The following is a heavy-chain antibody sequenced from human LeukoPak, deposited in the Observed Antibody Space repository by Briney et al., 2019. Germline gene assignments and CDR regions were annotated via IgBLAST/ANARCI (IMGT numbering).Heavy chain of an antibody. V-gene: IGHV5-51*01. CDR3: ATRGSGSYYNSRYYYYMDV. J-gene: IGHJ6*03. Sequence: GESLKISCKGAGYSFTNYWIGWVRQMPGKGLEWMGIIYPGDSDTRYSPSFQGQVTISADKSISTAYLQWSSLKASDTAMYYCATRGSGSYYNSRYYYYMDVWGKGTTVTVSS. D-gene: IGHD3-10*01. CDR1: GYSFTNYW. CDR2: IYPGDSDT.